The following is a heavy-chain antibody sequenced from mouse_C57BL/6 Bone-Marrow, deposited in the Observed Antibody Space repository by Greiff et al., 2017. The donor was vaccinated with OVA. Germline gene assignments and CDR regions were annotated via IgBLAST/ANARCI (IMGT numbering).Heavy chain of an antibody. D-gene: IGHD2-5*01. V-gene: IGHV1-22*01. CDR1: GYTFTDYN. Sequence: VQLQQSGPELVKPGASVKMSCKASGYTFTDYNMHWVKQSHGKSLEWIGYINPNNGGTSYNQKFKGKATLTVNKSSSTAYMELRSLTSEDSAVYYCARPRGDSNYPFAYWGQGTLVTVSA. CDR3: ARPRGDSNYPFAY. CDR2: INPNNGGT. J-gene: IGHJ3*01.